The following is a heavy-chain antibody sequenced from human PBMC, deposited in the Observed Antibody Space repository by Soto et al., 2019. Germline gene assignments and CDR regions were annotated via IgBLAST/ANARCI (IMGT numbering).Heavy chain of an antibody. CDR1: GGAFGSYA. CDR2: IIPIFGTA. Sequence: SVKVSCKSSGGAFGSYAISWVREAPGQGLEWMGGIIPIFGTANYAQKFQGRVTIPADGSTSTAYMELSSLRSEDTAVYYCAAALPTFGAAIRPLYGMGGWSHGPTVTLS. J-gene: IGHJ6*02. D-gene: IGHD3-3*01. V-gene: IGHV1-69*13. CDR3: AAALPTFGAAIRPLYGMGG.